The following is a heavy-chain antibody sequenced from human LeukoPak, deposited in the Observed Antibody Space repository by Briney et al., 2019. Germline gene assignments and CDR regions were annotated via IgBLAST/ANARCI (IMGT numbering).Heavy chain of an antibody. V-gene: IGHV1-69*04. D-gene: IGHD2-15*01. Sequence: SVKVSCKASGGTFSSYAISWVRQAPGQGLEWMGRIIPILGIANYAQKFQGRVTITADKSTSTAYMELNSLRSEDTAVYYCARTQFYCSGGSCYSHYFDYWGQGTLVTVSS. CDR1: GGTFSSYA. CDR3: ARTQFYCSGGSCYSHYFDY. CDR2: IIPILGIA. J-gene: IGHJ4*02.